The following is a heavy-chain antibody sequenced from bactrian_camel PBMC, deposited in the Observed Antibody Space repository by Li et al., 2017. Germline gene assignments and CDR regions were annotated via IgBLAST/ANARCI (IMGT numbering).Heavy chain of an antibody. CDR2: IENDGST. D-gene: IGHD3*01. CDR1: GNADMSAC. V-gene: IGHV3S53*01. J-gene: IGHJ6*01. CDR3: AADCLGYGPDKFRY. Sequence: QVQLVESGGGSVQAGGSLRLSCVASGNADMSACMAWFRQVAGKERELVASIENDGSTTYADFVKGRFTISVDNAHNTLHLQMNNLKPEDTGTYYCAADCLGYGPDKFRYWGQGTQVTVS.